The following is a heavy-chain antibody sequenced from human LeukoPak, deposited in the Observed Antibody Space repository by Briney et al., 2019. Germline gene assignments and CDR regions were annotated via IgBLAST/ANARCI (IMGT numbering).Heavy chain of an antibody. CDR1: GFTVSSNY. CDR3: ARASTGGYYYYGMDV. D-gene: IGHD1-14*01. V-gene: IGHV3-53*01. Sequence: LPGGSLRLSCAASGFTVSSNYMSWVRQAPGKGLEWVSVIYSGGSTYYADSVKGRFTISRDNSKNTLYLQMNSLRAEDTAVYYCARASTGGYYYYGMDVWGQGTTVTVSS. J-gene: IGHJ6*02. CDR2: IYSGGST.